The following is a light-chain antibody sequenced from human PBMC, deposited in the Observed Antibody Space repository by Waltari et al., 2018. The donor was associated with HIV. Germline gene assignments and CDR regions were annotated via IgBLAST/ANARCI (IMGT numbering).Light chain of an antibody. CDR3: QSYDSALSGSV. CDR1: SSNIGAGSD. CDR2: AND. V-gene: IGLV1-40*01. Sequence: QSVLTQPPSVSGAPGQRVTISCTGSSSNIGAGSDVHRYQQLPGTAPKLVIYANDNRPSGVPDRFSGSKSGTSASLAITGLQAEDDADYYCQSYDSALSGSVFGGGTKLTVL. J-gene: IGLJ2*01.